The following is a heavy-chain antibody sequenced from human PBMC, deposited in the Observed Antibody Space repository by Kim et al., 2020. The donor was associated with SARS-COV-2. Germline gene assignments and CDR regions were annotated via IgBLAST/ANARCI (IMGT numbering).Heavy chain of an antibody. D-gene: IGHD3-3*02. CDR1: GFTFSSYG. V-gene: IGHV3-23*01. CDR3: AKNRRLALTARGPDAFEI. CDR2: ISGSGGGT. J-gene: IGHJ3*02. Sequence: GGSLRLSCVASGFTFSSYGMNWVRQAPGKGLEWVSGISGSGGGTNDADSVKGRFAISRDNSKNTLYLQMNSLRVDDTAVYYCAKNRRLALTARGPDAFEIWGQGTMVIVSS.